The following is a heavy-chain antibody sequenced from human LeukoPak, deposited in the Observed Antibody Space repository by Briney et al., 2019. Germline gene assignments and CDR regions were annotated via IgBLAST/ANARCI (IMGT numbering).Heavy chain of an antibody. J-gene: IGHJ4*02. CDR3: ARDLGLYSSGWLDY. V-gene: IGHV1-2*02. CDR2: INPNSGGT. Sequence: ASVKVSCKASGYTFTCYYMHWVRQAPGQGLEWMGWINPNSGGTNYAQKFQGRVTMTRDASISTAYMELSRLRSDDTAVYYCARDLGLYSSGWLDYWGQGTLVTVSS. D-gene: IGHD6-19*01. CDR1: GYTFTCYY.